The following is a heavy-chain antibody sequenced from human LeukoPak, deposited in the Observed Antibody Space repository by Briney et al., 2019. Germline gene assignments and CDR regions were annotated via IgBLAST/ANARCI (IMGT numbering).Heavy chain of an antibody. CDR3: AAFGVLIAARSIDY. CDR1: GFTFTSSA. CDR2: IVVGSGNT. J-gene: IGHJ4*02. V-gene: IGHV1-58*01. Sequence: RASVKVSCKASGFTFTSSAVQWVRQARGQRLEWIGWIVVGSGNTNYAQKFQERVTITRDMSTSTAYMELSSLRSEDTAVYYCAAFGVLIAARSIDYWGQGTLVTVSS. D-gene: IGHD6-6*01.